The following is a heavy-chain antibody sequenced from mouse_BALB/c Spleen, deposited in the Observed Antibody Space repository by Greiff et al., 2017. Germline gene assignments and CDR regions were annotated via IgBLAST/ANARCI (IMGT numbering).Heavy chain of an antibody. Sequence: VQLQQSGAELVKPGASVKLSCKASGYTFTSYYMYWVKQRPGQGLEWIGEINPSNGGTNFNEKFKSKATLTVDKSSSTAYMQLSSLTSEDSAVYYCTRSSPSTATGAMDYWGQGTSVTVSS. V-gene: IGHV1S81*02. J-gene: IGHJ4*01. CDR3: TRSSPSTATGAMDY. CDR2: INPSNGGT. CDR1: GYTFTSYY. D-gene: IGHD1-2*01.